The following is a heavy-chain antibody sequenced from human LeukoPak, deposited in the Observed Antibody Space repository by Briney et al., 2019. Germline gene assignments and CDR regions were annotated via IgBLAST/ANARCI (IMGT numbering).Heavy chain of an antibody. CDR1: GFTFSSYA. D-gene: IGHD3-10*01. V-gene: IGHV3-23*01. J-gene: IGHJ4*02. Sequence: GGSLRLSCAASGFTFSSYAMSWVRQAPGKGLEWVSAISGSGGSTYYPDSVKGRFTISRDNSKNTLYMQMNSLRAEDTAVYYCAKSGNSMVRGVIIRFPLYYFDYWGQGTLVTVSS. CDR2: ISGSGGST. CDR3: AKSGNSMVRGVIIRFPLYYFDY.